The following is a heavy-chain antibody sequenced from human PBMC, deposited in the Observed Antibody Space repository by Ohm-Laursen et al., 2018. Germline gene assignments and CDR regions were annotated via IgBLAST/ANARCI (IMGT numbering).Heavy chain of an antibody. J-gene: IGHJ4*02. CDR1: GFTFSDYY. Sequence: LRLSCAASGFTFSDYYMSWIRQAPGKGLEWLSYISSSGTTKYYADSVKGRFTISRDNANKSLYLQMNSLRAEDTAVYYCARRSITGTTEFDYWGQGTLVTVSS. CDR3: ARRSITGTTEFDY. V-gene: IGHV3-11*01. D-gene: IGHD1-7*01. CDR2: ISSSGTTK.